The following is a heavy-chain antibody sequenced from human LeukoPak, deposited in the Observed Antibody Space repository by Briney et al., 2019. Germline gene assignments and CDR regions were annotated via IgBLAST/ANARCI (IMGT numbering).Heavy chain of an antibody. CDR2: ISYDGSNK. Sequence: PGRSLRLSCAASGFTFSSYGMHWVRQAPGKGLEWVAVISYDGSNKYYADSVKGRFTISRDNSKNTLYLQMNSLRAEDTAVYYCANNGDSSGYYSVDYWGQGTLVTVSS. CDR1: GFTFSSYG. V-gene: IGHV3-30*18. CDR3: ANNGDSSGYYSVDY. J-gene: IGHJ4*02. D-gene: IGHD3-22*01.